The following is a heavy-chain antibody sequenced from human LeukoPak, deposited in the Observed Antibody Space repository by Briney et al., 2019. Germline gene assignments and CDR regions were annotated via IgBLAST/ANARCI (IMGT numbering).Heavy chain of an antibody. Sequence: GASVKVSCKASGYTFTGYYMHWRRQAPGQGLEWMGRINPNSGGTNYAQKFQGRVTMTRDTSISTAYMELSSLRSDDTAVYYCTREEYDFWSGYSYYFDYWGQGTLVTVSS. CDR1: GYTFTGYY. CDR3: TREEYDFWSGYSYYFDY. D-gene: IGHD3-3*01. V-gene: IGHV1-2*06. J-gene: IGHJ4*02. CDR2: INPNSGGT.